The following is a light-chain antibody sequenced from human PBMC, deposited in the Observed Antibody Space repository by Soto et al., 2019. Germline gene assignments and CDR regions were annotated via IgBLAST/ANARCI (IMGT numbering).Light chain of an antibody. Sequence: QSVLTQPASVSGSPGQSITISCTGPSSDVGGYNYVSWYQHHPGKAPKLMIYDVSNRPSGVSNRFSGSTSGNTASLTISGLQAEDEADYYCSSYTSSSTSYVFGTGTKVTVL. V-gene: IGLV2-14*03. J-gene: IGLJ1*01. CDR2: DVS. CDR3: SSYTSSSTSYV. CDR1: SSDVGGYNY.